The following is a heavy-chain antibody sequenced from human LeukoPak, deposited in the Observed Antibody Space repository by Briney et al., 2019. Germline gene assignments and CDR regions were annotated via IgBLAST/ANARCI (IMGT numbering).Heavy chain of an antibody. CDR3: ARVLGDSGWYLGWFDH. Sequence: SLRLSCAASGFTFSSDGMHWVRQAPGKGLGWGAGIWYDGSDKYYADSVNGRFTISRDNSKNTLYLQMHSLRVEDTAVYYCARVLGDSGWYLGWFDHWGQGTLVTVSS. CDR1: GFTFSSDG. CDR2: IWYDGSDK. D-gene: IGHD6-19*01. J-gene: IGHJ5*02. V-gene: IGHV3-33*01.